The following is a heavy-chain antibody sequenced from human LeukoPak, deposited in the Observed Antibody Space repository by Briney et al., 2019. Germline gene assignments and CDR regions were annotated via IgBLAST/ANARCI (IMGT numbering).Heavy chain of an antibody. CDR2: INHSGST. J-gene: IGHJ4*02. D-gene: IGHD3-22*01. Sequence: SETLSLTCAVYGGSFSGYYWSWIRQPPGKGLEWIGEINHSGSTNYNPSLKSRVTISVDTSKNQFSLKLSSVTAADTAVYSCARWDSSGYYPTYLDYWGQGTLVTVSS. CDR3: ARWDSSGYYPTYLDY. V-gene: IGHV4-34*01. CDR1: GGSFSGYY.